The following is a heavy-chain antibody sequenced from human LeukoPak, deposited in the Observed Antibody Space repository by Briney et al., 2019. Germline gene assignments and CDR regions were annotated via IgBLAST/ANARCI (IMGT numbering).Heavy chain of an antibody. CDR3: ARTKSQSGSYRYYFDS. D-gene: IGHD1-26*01. V-gene: IGHV4-61*08. Sequence: PSETLSLTCAVSGGSVGRGGHFWSWIRQPPGKGLEWIGYIYSTGSTNYHPSLKSRITMSVDTSKNQFSLKLSSVIAADTAVYYCARTKSQSGSYRYYFDSWGQGTLVTVSS. CDR2: IYSTGST. J-gene: IGHJ4*02. CDR1: GGSVGRGGHF.